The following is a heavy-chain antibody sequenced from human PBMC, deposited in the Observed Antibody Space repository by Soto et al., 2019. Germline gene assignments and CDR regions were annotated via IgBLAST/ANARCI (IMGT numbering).Heavy chain of an antibody. CDR2: ISYDGSNK. Sequence: QVQLVESGGGVVQPGRSLRLSCAASGFTFSSYGMHWVRQAPGKGLEWVAVISYDGSNKYYADSVKGRFTISRDNSKNTLYLQMNSLRAEDTAVYYCARGWGGYSGYDRLGMDVWGQGTTVTVSS. V-gene: IGHV3-30*03. CDR1: GFTFSSYG. CDR3: ARGWGGYSGYDRLGMDV. D-gene: IGHD5-12*01. J-gene: IGHJ6*02.